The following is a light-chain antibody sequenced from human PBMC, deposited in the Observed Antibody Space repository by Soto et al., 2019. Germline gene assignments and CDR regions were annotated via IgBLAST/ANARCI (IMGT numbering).Light chain of an antibody. J-gene: IGKJ1*01. Sequence: IQMTQTQSSVSASVGDRVTITCRASQDISIWLAWYQQRPGKVPELLIYAASSLQSGVPSRFSGSGSGTDFTLTINGLQPEDFATYYCQQASGFPRTFGQGTKVDI. V-gene: IGKV1-12*01. CDR2: AAS. CDR1: QDISIW. CDR3: QQASGFPRT.